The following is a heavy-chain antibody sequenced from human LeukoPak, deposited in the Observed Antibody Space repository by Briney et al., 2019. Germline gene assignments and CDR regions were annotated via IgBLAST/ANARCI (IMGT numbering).Heavy chain of an antibody. CDR1: GGSISSYY. CDR2: IYTSGST. J-gene: IGHJ5*02. D-gene: IGHD2-2*01. CDR3: AREEEVQAEGWFDP. Sequence: SETLSLTCTVSGGSISSYYWSWIRQPAGKGLEWIGRIYTSGSTNYNPSLKSRVTMSVDTSKNQFSLKLSSVTAADTAVYYCAREEEVQAEGWFDPWGQGTLVTVSS. V-gene: IGHV4-4*07.